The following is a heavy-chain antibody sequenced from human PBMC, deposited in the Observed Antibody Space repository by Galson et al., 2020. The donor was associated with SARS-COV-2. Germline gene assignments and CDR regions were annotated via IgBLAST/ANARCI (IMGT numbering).Heavy chain of an antibody. CDR2: ISYDGSNK. V-gene: IGHV3-30-3*01. J-gene: IGHJ5*02. CDR3: ALLITMVRGPDP. CDR1: GFTFSSYA. Sequence: GESLKISCAASGFTFSSYAMHWVRQAPGKGLEWVAVISYDGSNKYYADSVKGRFTISRDNSKNTLYLQMNSLRAEDTAVYYCALLITMVRGPDPWAREPWSPSPQ. D-gene: IGHD3-10*01.